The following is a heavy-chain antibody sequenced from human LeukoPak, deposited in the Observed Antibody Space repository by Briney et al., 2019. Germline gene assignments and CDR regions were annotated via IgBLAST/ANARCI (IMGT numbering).Heavy chain of an antibody. J-gene: IGHJ6*03. V-gene: IGHV1-24*01. D-gene: IGHD5-18*01. CDR2: FDAEDGET. CDR3: ARDRGYSQGEYYYYMDV. Sequence: ASVKVSCKVSGYTLTELSMHWVRQAPGKGLEWMGGFDAEDGETTYAQRFQGRVTMTEDTSTDTAYMELSSLRSEDTAVYYCARDRGYSQGEYYYYMDVWGKGTTVTVSS. CDR1: GYTLTELS.